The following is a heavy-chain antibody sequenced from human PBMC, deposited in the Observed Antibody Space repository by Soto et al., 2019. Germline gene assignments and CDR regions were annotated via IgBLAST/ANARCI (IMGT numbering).Heavy chain of an antibody. D-gene: IGHD6-13*01. Sequence: SETLSLTCTVSGGSVSSGSYYWSWIRQPPGKGLEWIGYIYYSGSTNYNPSLKSRVTISVDTSKNQFSLKLSSVTAADTAVYYCARGYSSSWYAGGWVDYWGQGTLVTVSS. CDR1: GGSVSSGSYY. V-gene: IGHV4-61*01. CDR2: IYYSGST. CDR3: ARGYSSSWYAGGWVDY. J-gene: IGHJ4*02.